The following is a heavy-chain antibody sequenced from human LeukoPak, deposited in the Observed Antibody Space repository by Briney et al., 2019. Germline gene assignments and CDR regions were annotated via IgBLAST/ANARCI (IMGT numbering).Heavy chain of an antibody. CDR2: MNPNSGNT. CDR1: GGTFGNYV. Sequence: ASVKVSCTASGGTFGNYVFSWVRQAPGQGLEWMGWMNPNSGNTGYAQKFQGRVTMTRNTSISTAYMELSSLRSEDTAVYYCAREAKMGEDDYWGQGTLVTVSS. V-gene: IGHV1-8*02. CDR3: AREAKMGEDDY. J-gene: IGHJ4*02. D-gene: IGHD3-16*01.